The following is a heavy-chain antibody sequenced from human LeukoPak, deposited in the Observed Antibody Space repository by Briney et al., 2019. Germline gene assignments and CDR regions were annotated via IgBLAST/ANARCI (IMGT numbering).Heavy chain of an antibody. CDR3: ARARGPWDAFDI. D-gene: IGHD1-26*01. CDR2: IYYSGST. CDR1: GGSISSYY. Sequence: SETLSLTCTVSGGSISSYYWSWIRQPPGKGLEWIGYIYYSGSTNYNPSLKSRVTISVDTSKNQFSLKLSSVTAADTAVYYCARARGPWDAFDIWGQGTMVTVSS. V-gene: IGHV4-59*01. J-gene: IGHJ3*02.